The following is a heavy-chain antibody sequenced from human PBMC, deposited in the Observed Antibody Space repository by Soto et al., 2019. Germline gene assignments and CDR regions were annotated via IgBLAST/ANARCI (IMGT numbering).Heavy chain of an antibody. Sequence: EVQLVESGGGLIQPGGSLKLSCAASGFTVGNNYMSWARKAPGKGLEWVSLIYSTGTTKYADSVKGRFTVSRDNAKNTLYLQMNSLRAEDTAVYYCAKDGRGSGSHYNSFGYWGQGTLVTVSS. J-gene: IGHJ4*02. CDR1: GFTVGNNY. D-gene: IGHD3-10*01. CDR3: AKDGRGSGSHYNSFGY. CDR2: IYSTGTT. V-gene: IGHV3-53*01.